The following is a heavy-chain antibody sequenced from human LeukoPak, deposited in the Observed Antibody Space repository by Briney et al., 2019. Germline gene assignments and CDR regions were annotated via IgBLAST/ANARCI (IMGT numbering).Heavy chain of an antibody. J-gene: IGHJ4*02. CDR2: IYYSGTS. CDR1: GGSISSGGYH. CDR3: ARIERSSYSLGFDY. V-gene: IGHV4-31*03. Sequence: PSETLSLTCTVSGGSISSGGYHWSWIRQHPGKGLEWIGHIYYSGTSFYNPSLTSRVTISVDTSKNQFSLKLTSVNDADTAVYYCARIERSSYSLGFDYWGQGTLVTVSS. D-gene: IGHD6-6*01.